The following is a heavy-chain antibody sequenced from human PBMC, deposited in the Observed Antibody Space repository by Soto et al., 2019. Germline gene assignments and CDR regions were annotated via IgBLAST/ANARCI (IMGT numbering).Heavy chain of an antibody. D-gene: IGHD2-8*02. J-gene: IGHJ4*02. Sequence: SETLSLTCTVSGGSISSYYWTWIRQPPGKGLEWIGVINNSGSTNYNPSLKSRVTISVDTSKNQFSLRLTSVTAADTAVYYCARGKITGLFDYWGQGTLVTVSS. CDR1: GGSISSYY. V-gene: IGHV4-34*01. CDR3: ARGKITGLFDY. CDR2: INNSGST.